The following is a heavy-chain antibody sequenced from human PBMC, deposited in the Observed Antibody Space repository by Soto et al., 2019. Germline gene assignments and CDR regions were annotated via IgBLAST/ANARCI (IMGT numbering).Heavy chain of an antibody. CDR3: TRHPRNDDDGSGSANWFDP. Sequence: GGSLRLSCAASGFTFSGSAMHWVRQASGKGLEWVGRIRSKTNSYATAYAASVKGRFTISRDDSKDTAYLQMNSLKTEDTAVYYCTRHPRNDDDGSGSANWFDPWGQGALVTVSS. CDR1: GFTFSGSA. J-gene: IGHJ5*02. D-gene: IGHD3-22*01. V-gene: IGHV3-73*01. CDR2: IRSKTNSYAT.